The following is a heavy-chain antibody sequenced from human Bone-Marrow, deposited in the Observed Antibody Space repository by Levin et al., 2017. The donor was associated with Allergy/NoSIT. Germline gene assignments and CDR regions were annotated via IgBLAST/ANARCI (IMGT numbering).Heavy chain of an antibody. J-gene: IGHJ5*01. Sequence: GGSLRLSCAASGFTFSNYWMHWVRQAPGKGLVWVSRINSDGSGVTYADSVKGRFTISRDNAKNTLYLQMNSLRAEDTAVYYCARARLVGTTIINWFDSWGQGTLVTVSS. CDR2: INSDGSGV. D-gene: IGHD1-26*01. CDR1: GFTFSNYW. CDR3: ARARLVGTTIINWFDS. V-gene: IGHV3-74*01.